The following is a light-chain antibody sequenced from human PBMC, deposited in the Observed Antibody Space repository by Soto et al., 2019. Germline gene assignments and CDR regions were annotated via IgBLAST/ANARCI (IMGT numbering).Light chain of an antibody. Sequence: EIVLTQSPGTLSLSPGERATLSCRASQSVSSSYLAWYQQQPGQAARLLIYGASSRATGIPDRCSGSGSGTVFTLTISSLEPEDFSAYYCQQYGSSRFTFGPGTKVDIK. CDR1: QSVSSSY. V-gene: IGKV3-20*01. J-gene: IGKJ3*01. CDR2: GAS. CDR3: QQYGSSRFT.